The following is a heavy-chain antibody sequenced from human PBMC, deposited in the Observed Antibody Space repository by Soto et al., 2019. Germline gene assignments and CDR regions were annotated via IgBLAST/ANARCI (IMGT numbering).Heavy chain of an antibody. V-gene: IGHV4-34*01. J-gene: IGHJ6*02. CDR3: ARVRPRYGMDV. CDR2: IDHTGGS. Sequence: QVQLQQWGAGLLKPSETLSLTCAVYGGSFSGYYWSWIRQPPGKGLEWIGEIDHTGGSSYNPSLKSRVTISLDTSNSQFSLKLSSVTAADTAVYYCARVRPRYGMDVWGQGTTVTVSS. CDR1: GGSFSGYY.